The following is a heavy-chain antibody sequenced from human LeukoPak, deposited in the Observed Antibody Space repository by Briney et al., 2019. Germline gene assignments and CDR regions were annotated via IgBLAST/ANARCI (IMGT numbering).Heavy chain of an antibody. CDR2: IYYSGST. CDR1: GGFVSSGSYY. J-gene: IGHJ4*02. Sequence: SETLSLTCTVSGGFVSSGSYYWSWIRQPPGKGLEWIGYIYYSGSTNYNPSLKSRVTISVDTSKNQFSLKLSSVTAADTAVYYCAREGLYGDYVWSLDYWGQGTLVTVSS. CDR3: AREGLYGDYVWSLDY. D-gene: IGHD4-17*01. V-gene: IGHV4-61*01.